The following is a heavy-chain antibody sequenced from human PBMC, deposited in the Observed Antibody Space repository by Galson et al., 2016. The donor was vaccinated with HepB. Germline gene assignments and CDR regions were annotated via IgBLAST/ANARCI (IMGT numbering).Heavy chain of an antibody. J-gene: IGHJ3*02. CDR3: ARVYTSFGVEDAFDI. CDR1: GFTFSNYG. Sequence: SLRLSCAASGFTFSNYGMHWVRQAPGKGLEWVAVIWYHGRNKYYADSVKGRFSISRDNSKNTLYLQMNSLRAEDTAVYYCARVYTSFGVEDAFDIWGQGTMVTVSS. D-gene: IGHD3-3*01. CDR2: IWYHGRNK. V-gene: IGHV3-33*01.